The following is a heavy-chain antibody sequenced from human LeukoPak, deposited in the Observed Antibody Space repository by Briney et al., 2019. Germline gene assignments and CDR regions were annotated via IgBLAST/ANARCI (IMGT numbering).Heavy chain of an antibody. CDR2: IHYTGST. CDR3: ARYSNAVAGARWFDH. CDR1: GGSLSSYY. Sequence: SETLSLICTVSGGSLSSYYWSWIRQPPGRELEWMGYIHYTGSTNYNPSLRSRVTISLDTSKSQFSLKLNSVTAADTAVYYCARYSNAVAGARWFDHWGQGTLVTVSS. J-gene: IGHJ5*02. D-gene: IGHD2-21*01. V-gene: IGHV4-59*01.